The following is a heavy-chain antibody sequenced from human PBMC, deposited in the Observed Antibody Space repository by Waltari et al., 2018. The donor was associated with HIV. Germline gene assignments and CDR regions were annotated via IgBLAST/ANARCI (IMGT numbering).Heavy chain of an antibody. J-gene: IGHJ3*01. CDR3: AKSMRDLRPSAFDV. CDR1: GFNFRQSA. D-gene: IGHD2-8*01. Sequence: EVQLLASGGGLVHQGGSLGLYCAASGFNFRQSAMSWVRQAPGKGPEWVSALSGSGSTASYADYVKGRFTISRDFSNNTLFLQMNNLRAEDTAVYFCAKSMRDLRPSAFDVWGQGTMVAISS. CDR2: LSGSGSTA. V-gene: IGHV3-23*01.